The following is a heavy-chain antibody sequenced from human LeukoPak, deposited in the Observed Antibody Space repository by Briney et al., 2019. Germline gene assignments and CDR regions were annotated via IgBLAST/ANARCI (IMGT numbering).Heavy chain of an antibody. CDR2: IKQDGSEK. V-gene: IGHV3-7*01. CDR3: ARAEPTIFGVVIIGGFFDY. Sequence: GGSLRLSCAASGFTFSSYWMSWVRQAPGKGLEWVASIKQDGSEKYYVDSVKGRFTISRDNAKNSLYLQMNSLRAEDTAVYYCARAEPTIFGVVIIGGFFDYWGQGTLVTVSS. D-gene: IGHD3-3*01. CDR1: GFTFSSYW. J-gene: IGHJ4*02.